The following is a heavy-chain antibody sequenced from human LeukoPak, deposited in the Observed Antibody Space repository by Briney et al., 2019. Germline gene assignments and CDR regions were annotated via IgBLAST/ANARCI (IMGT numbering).Heavy chain of an antibody. J-gene: IGHJ5*02. V-gene: IGHV3-30*18. D-gene: IGHD3-9*01. CDR1: GFTFSSYG. CDR2: ISYDGSNK. CDR3: AKEAQRYFDWSNWFDP. Sequence: GRSLRLACAASGFTFSSYGMHWVRQAPGKGLEWVAVISYDGSNKYYADSVKGRFTISRDNSKNTLYLQMNSLRAEDTAVYYCAKEAQRYFDWSNWFDPWGQGTLVTVSS.